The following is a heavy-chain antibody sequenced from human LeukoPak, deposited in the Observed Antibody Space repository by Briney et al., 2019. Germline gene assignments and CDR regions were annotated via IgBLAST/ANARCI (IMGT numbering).Heavy chain of an antibody. Sequence: PGRPLRLSCAASGFTFSSYGMHWVRRAPGKGLEWVAVIWYDGSNKYYADSVKGRFTISRDNSKNTLYLQMNSLRAEDTAVYYCARGFSQGVDYWGQGTLVTVSS. V-gene: IGHV3-33*01. CDR1: GFTFSSYG. CDR3: ARGFSQGVDY. CDR2: IWYDGSNK. D-gene: IGHD1-26*01. J-gene: IGHJ4*02.